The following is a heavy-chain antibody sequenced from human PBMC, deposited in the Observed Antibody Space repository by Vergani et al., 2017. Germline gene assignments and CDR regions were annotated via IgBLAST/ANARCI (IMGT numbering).Heavy chain of an antibody. Sequence: QLQLQQSGPGLVKPSETLFLTCTVSADSISSYYWSWIRQPPGKGLEWIGYIYYSGSTNYNPSLKSRVTISVDTSKNQFSLKLSSVTAADTAVYYCARGSVLRQNRLRGAAMDYYGMDVWGQGTTVTVSS. CDR2: IYYSGST. D-gene: IGHD2-2*01. CDR1: ADSISSYY. V-gene: IGHV4-59*01. J-gene: IGHJ6*02. CDR3: ARGSVLRQNRLRGAAMDYYGMDV.